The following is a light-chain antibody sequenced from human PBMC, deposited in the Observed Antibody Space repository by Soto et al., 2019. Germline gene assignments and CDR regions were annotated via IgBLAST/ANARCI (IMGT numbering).Light chain of an antibody. V-gene: IGKV1-33*01. J-gene: IGKJ4*01. CDR3: QQYDNLPLT. CDR1: QSISIY. Sequence: DIQMTQSPSSLSASVGDTVIITCRASQSISIYSNWYQQKPGKAPKLLIYDASNLETGVPSRFSGSGSGTDFTFTISSLQPEDIATYYCQQYDNLPLTFGGGTKVEIK. CDR2: DAS.